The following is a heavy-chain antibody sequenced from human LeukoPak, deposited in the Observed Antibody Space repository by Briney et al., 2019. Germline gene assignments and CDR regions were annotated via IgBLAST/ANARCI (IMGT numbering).Heavy chain of an antibody. V-gene: IGHV4-59*08. CDR3: ARSPEGGGLFDY. D-gene: IGHD1-26*01. CDR2: IFFSGST. CDR1: DGSMSGYY. J-gene: IGHJ4*02. Sequence: SETLSLTCTVSDGSMSGYYWSWIRQPPGKGLEWIGYIFFSGSTNYNPSLKSRVTISVDTSKNQFSLKLTSVTAADTAVHYCARSPEGGGLFDYWGQGTLVTVSS.